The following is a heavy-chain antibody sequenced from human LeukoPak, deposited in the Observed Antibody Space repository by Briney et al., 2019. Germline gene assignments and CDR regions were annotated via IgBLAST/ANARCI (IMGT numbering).Heavy chain of an antibody. CDR3: ARDGVRWELSSSFDI. D-gene: IGHD3-16*02. Sequence: GASVKVSCKASGYTFTSYGISWVRQAPGQGLEWMGWISAYNGNTNYAQKFQGRATVTTDTSTSTAYMELRSLRSDDTAVYYCARDGVRWELSSSFDIWGQGTMVTVSS. J-gene: IGHJ3*02. V-gene: IGHV1-18*01. CDR1: GYTFTSYG. CDR2: ISAYNGNT.